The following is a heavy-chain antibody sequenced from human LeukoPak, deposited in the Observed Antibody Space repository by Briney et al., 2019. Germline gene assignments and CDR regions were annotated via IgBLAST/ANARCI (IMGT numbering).Heavy chain of an antibody. CDR1: GGSFSGYY. CDR3: TRGLYTALPVY. D-gene: IGHD5-18*01. J-gene: IGHJ4*02. V-gene: IGHV4-34*01. Sequence: SETLSLTCAVYGGSFSGYYWSWIRQPPGKGLEWIGEINHSGSTNYNPSLKSRVTISVDTSKNQFSLKLSSVTAADTAMYYCTRGLYTALPVYWGQGILVTVSS. CDR2: INHSGST.